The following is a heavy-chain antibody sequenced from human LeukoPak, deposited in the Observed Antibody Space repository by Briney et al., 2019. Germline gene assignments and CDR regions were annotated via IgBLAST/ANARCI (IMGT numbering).Heavy chain of an antibody. CDR3: AKVRTTYDFWSGYCHY. CDR1: GFTFVNYA. J-gene: IGHJ4*02. CDR2: ISVDGGST. V-gene: IGHV3-23*01. Sequence: GGSLRLSCAASGFTFVNYAMTWVRQAPGKGLEWVSAISVDGGSTYYADSVKGRFTISRDYSKKTLYLQMNSLRAEDTAVYYCAKVRTTYDFWSGYCHYWGQGTLVTVSS. D-gene: IGHD3-3*01.